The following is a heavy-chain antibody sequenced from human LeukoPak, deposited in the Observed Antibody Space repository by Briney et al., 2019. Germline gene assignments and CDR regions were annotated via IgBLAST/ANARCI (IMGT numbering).Heavy chain of an antibody. V-gene: IGHV3-23*01. CDR1: GFTFSSFA. CDR2: ISGSGGST. CDR3: ASMSDRIGGYFDY. D-gene: IGHD3-16*01. Sequence: PGGSLRLSCAASGFTFSSFAMSWVRQAPGKGLEWVSTISGSGGSTYYADSVKGRFTISRDNSKITLYLQMNSLRAEDTAVYYCASMSDRIGGYFDYWGQGTLVTVSS. J-gene: IGHJ4*02.